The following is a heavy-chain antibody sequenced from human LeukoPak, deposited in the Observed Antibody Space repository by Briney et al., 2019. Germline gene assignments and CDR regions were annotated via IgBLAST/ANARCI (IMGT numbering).Heavy chain of an antibody. D-gene: IGHD3-3*01. CDR3: ARSFWSGYYTGFDY. CDR1: GFTFSTYG. Sequence: GGSLRLSCAASGFTFSTYGMHWVRQAPGKGLEWVAVIWYDGSNKYYADSVKGRFTISRDNSKNTLYLQMNSLRVEDTAVYYCARSFWSGYYTGFDYWGQGTLVTVSS. CDR2: IWYDGSNK. V-gene: IGHV3-33*01. J-gene: IGHJ4*02.